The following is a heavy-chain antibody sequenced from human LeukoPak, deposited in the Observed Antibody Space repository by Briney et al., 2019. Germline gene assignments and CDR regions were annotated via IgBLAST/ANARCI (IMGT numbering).Heavy chain of an antibody. V-gene: IGHV3-7*02. CDR3: TRSLDH. CDR1: GFTFSVSW. D-gene: IGHD2-15*01. J-gene: IGHJ4*02. CDR2: INADGSEI. Sequence: GGALRLSCAASGFTFSVSWMDWVRQAPGKGLEWVANINADGSEIYYVDSVKGRFTISRDNAKNFLYLQMNSLRAEDTAVYFCTRSLDHWGQGTLVTVSS.